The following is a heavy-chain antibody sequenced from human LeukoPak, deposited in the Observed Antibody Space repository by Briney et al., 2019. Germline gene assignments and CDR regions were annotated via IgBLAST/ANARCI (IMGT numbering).Heavy chain of an antibody. CDR3: ARARGSYSFDY. Sequence: TGGSLRLSCTASGFTFSDYYMSWIRQAPGKGLECISYISSSGGTIHDADSVKGRFTISRDNAKNSLYLQMNGLRAEDTAVYYCARARGSYSFDYWGQGTLVTVSS. CDR1: GFTFSDYY. V-gene: IGHV3-11*01. CDR2: ISSSGGTI. J-gene: IGHJ4*02. D-gene: IGHD1-26*01.